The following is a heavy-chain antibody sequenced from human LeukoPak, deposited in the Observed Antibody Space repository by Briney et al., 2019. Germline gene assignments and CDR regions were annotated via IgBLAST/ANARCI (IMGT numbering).Heavy chain of an antibody. J-gene: IGHJ4*02. CDR3: ARDFDDPTGHYYYLPDY. CDR2: IRFDGAEK. CDR1: GFNFRRNG. Sequence: GGSLRLSCAASGFNFRRNGMHWVRQAPGKGLEWLSFIRFDGAEKFYTQSVRGRFTISRDTSINVLYLQMNNLTAEDTAVYYCARDFDDPTGHYYYLPDYWGPGTLVTVSS. D-gene: IGHD3-22*01. V-gene: IGHV3-30*02.